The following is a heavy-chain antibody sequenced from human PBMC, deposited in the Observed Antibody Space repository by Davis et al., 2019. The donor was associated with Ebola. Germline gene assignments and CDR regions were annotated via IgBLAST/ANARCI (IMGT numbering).Heavy chain of an antibody. CDR3: TTIGTYYYDSSGYYWYYYYYGMDV. D-gene: IGHD3-22*01. Sequence: GESLKISCAASGFTFSNAWMNWVRQAPGKGLEWVGRIKSKTDGGTTDSAAPVKGRFTISRDDSKNTLYLQMNSLKTEDTAVYYCTTIGTYYYDSSGYYWYYYYYGMDVWGQGTTVTVSS. CDR2: IKSKTDGGTT. V-gene: IGHV3-15*07. CDR1: GFTFSNAW. J-gene: IGHJ6*02.